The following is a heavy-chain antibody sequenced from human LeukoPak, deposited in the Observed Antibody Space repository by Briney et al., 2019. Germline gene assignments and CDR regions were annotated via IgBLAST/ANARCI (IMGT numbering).Heavy chain of an antibody. CDR3: ARAPVAGYNWFDP. CDR2: MSPNSGDT. V-gene: IGHV1-8*01. Sequence: GASVKVSCKASGYTFTSYDFNWVRQATGQRPEWMGWMSPNSGDTGYAQKFQDRVTMTRNTSISTAYMELSSLRPDDTAVYYCARAPVAGYNWFDPWGQGTLVTVSS. D-gene: IGHD6-19*01. CDR1: GYTFTSYD. J-gene: IGHJ5*02.